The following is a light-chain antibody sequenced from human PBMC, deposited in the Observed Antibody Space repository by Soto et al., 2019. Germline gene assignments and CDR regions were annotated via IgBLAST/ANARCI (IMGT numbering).Light chain of an antibody. CDR2: GAS. CDR1: QSISSSY. CDR3: QQYGSSSYT. J-gene: IGKJ2*01. V-gene: IGKV3-20*01. Sequence: EIVLTQSPGTLSLSPGERATLSCRASQSISSSYLAWYQQNPGQAPRLLSYGASNRATGIPDRFSGSGSGTDFTLAINRLEPEDFAVYYCQQYGSSSYTFGQGTKLDIK.